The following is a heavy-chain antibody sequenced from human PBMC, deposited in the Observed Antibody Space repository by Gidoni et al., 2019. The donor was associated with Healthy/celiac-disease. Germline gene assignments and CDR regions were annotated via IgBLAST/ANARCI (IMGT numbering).Heavy chain of an antibody. D-gene: IGHD2-21*02. J-gene: IGHJ3*02. CDR3: ARGGHIVVVTAIPADDAFDI. Sequence: QVQLVQSGAEVKKPGSSVTVSCKASGCTFSSYAISWVRQAPGQGLEWMGGISPIFGTANDAQKFQGRVTSTADKSTSTAYMELSSLRSEDTAVYYCARGGHIVVVTAIPADDAFDIWGQGTMVTVSS. CDR1: GCTFSSYA. CDR2: ISPIFGTA. V-gene: IGHV1-69*06.